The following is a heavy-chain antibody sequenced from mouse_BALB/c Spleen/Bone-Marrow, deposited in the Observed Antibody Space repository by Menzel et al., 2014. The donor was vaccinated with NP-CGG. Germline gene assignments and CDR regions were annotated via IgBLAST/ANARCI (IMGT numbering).Heavy chain of an antibody. J-gene: IGHJ4*01. V-gene: IGHV1-54*03. CDR3: AREENSYYYAMDY. CDR2: INPGSGGT. Sequence: VQGVESGAELVRPGTSVKVSCKASRYAFTNYLIEWVKRRPGQGLEWIGVINPGSGGTNYNEKFKDKATLTTDKSSSTAYMQLSSPASDDSAVYFCAREENSYYYAMDYWGQGTSVTVSS. CDR1: RYAFTNYL.